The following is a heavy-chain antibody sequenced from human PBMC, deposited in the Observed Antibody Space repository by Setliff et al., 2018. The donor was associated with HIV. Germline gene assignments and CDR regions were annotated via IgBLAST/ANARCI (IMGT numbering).Heavy chain of an antibody. V-gene: IGHV3-7*01. CDR2: IKQDGSDK. CDR3: ARMWSYYDFWSGYYY. CDR1: ALTLSGYW. D-gene: IGHD3-3*01. Sequence: GSLRLSCAASALTLSGYWMNWVRQAPGKGLEWVASIKQDGSDKYYVASVRGRFTISRDNAESSLYLQMNSLRAEDTAVYYCARMWSYYDFWSGYYYWGQGTLVTVSS. J-gene: IGHJ4*02.